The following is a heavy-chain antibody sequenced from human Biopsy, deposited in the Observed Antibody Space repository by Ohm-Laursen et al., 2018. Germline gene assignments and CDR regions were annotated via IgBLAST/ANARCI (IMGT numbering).Heavy chain of an antibody. CDR3: ARDRDRRGWFDP. Sequence: GTLSLTCTVSGGSLSSYSWSWIRQPAGKGLEWIGQIYTSGITNYNPSLKSRVTMSVDTSKNKFSLRVISVTAADTAVYYCARDRDRRGWFDPWGQGTLVTVSS. J-gene: IGHJ5*02. V-gene: IGHV4-4*07. CDR1: GGSLSSYS. CDR2: IYTSGIT. D-gene: IGHD1-14*01.